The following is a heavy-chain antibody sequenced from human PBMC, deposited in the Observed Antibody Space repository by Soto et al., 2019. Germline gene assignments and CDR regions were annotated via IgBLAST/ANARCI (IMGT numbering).Heavy chain of an antibody. CDR1: GYIFTNHA. CDR3: ATSITAAGTDY. J-gene: IGHJ4*02. CDR2: INGGDGDT. V-gene: IGHV1-3*01. D-gene: IGHD6-13*01. Sequence: QVQLVQSGAEVKKPGASVMVSCKASGYIFTNHAMHWVRQAAGQRLEWMGRINGGDGDTKYSQKFQGRGTISRDTTANTAYLELTRLTSEDTAVYYCATSITAAGTDYWGQGSLVTVSS.